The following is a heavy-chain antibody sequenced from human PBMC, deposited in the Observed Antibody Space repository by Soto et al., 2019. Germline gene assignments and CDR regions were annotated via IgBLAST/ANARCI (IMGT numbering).Heavy chain of an antibody. V-gene: IGHV3-48*03. Sequence: PGGSLRLSCAASGFTFSSYEMNWVRQAPGKGLEWVSYISSSGSTIYYADSVKGRFTISRDNAKNSLYLQMNSLRAEDTAVYYCASSYGDVHFDYWGQGTLVTVSS. CDR1: GFTFSSYE. CDR3: ASSYGDVHFDY. J-gene: IGHJ4*02. D-gene: IGHD4-17*01. CDR2: ISSSGSTI.